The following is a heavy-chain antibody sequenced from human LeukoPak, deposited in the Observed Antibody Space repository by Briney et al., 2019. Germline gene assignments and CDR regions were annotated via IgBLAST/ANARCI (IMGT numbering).Heavy chain of an antibody. CDR3: AKEETFSLYYYEGSGYPDF. CDR1: GFTFSSCV. D-gene: IGHD3-22*01. CDR2: IIASGSMS. V-gene: IGHV3-23*01. Sequence: GGSLRLSCAASGFTFSSCVMTWIRQTPGKGLEWVSSIIASGSMSYSADSVKGRFTISRDNSDNTLYLQMNSLRVEDTAVYYCAKEETFSLYYYEGSGYPDFWGRGTLVTVSS. J-gene: IGHJ4*02.